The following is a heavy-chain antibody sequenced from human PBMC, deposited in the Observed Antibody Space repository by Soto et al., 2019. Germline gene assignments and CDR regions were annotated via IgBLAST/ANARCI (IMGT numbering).Heavy chain of an antibody. CDR1: GFTFSSYG. CDR2: ISYDGSNK. D-gene: IGHD3-10*01. CDR3: AKDRMGAGVRGYFDY. Sequence: QVQLVESGVGVVQPGKSLRLSCAGSGFTFSSYGMDWVRQAPGKGLEWVAVISYDGSNKYYADSVKGRFTISRDNSKNTLYQQMSSLRADDTAVYYCAKDRMGAGVRGYFDYWGQGTLVAVSS. J-gene: IGHJ4*02. V-gene: IGHV3-30*18.